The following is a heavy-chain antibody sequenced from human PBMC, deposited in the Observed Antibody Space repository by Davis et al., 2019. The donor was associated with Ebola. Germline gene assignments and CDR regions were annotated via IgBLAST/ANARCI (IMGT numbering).Heavy chain of an antibody. J-gene: IGHJ4*02. CDR3: ARDRGSYSRLFDY. V-gene: IGHV4-4*02. CDR1: GYSISSTDW. Sequence: PSETLSLTCAVSGYSISSTDWWSWVRQSPGKGLEWIGEIYHGGRTNYNPSLKSRVTISVDKSNNQFPLSLSSVTAADTALYYCARDRGSYSRLFDYWGRGALVTVSS. D-gene: IGHD1-26*01. CDR2: IYHGGRT.